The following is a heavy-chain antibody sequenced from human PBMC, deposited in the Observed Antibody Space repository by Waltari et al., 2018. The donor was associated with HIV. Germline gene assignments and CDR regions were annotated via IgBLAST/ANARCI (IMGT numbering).Heavy chain of an antibody. Sequence: QVQLVESGGGVVQPGRSLRLSCAASRFTFSSFAVHWVRQAPGKGLEWLAVISYVVRNKYYADSVRSRFTISRDNSKNTLYLQMNSLRAEDTAVYYCAREVVPYYFDYWGQGTLVTVSS. J-gene: IGHJ4*02. CDR3: AREVVPYYFDY. CDR1: RFTFSSFA. V-gene: IGHV3-30*01. D-gene: IGHD2-15*01. CDR2: ISYVVRNK.